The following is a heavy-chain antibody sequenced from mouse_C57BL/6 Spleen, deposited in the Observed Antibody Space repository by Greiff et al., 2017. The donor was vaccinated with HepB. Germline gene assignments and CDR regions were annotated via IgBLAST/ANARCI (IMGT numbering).Heavy chain of an antibody. Sequence: VQLVESGPGLVAPSQSLSITCTVSGFSLTSYGVHWVRQPPGKGLEWLVVIWSDGSTTYNSALKSRLSISKDDSKSQVFLKMNSLQTDDTAMYYCARDYYGSSYRYVDVWGTGTTVTVSS. CDR2: IWSDGST. CDR1: GFSLTSYG. D-gene: IGHD1-1*01. CDR3: ARDYYGSSYRYVDV. V-gene: IGHV2-6*03. J-gene: IGHJ1*03.